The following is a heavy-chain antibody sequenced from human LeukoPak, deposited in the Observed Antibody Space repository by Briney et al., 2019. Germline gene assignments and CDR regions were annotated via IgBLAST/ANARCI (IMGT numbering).Heavy chain of an antibody. CDR3: ARGPYYDSSGYRGP. J-gene: IGHJ5*02. Sequence: GGSLRLSCAASGFTFFNYWMTWVRQAPGKGLEWVANIKQDGSEKYYVDSVKGRFTISRDNAKNSLYLQMNSLRAEDTAVYYCARGPYYDSSGYRGPWGQGTLVTVSS. D-gene: IGHD3-22*01. CDR1: GFTFFNYW. CDR2: IKQDGSEK. V-gene: IGHV3-7*01.